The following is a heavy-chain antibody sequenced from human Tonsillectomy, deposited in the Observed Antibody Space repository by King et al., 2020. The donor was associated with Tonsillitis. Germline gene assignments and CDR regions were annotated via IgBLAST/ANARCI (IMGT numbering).Heavy chain of an antibody. D-gene: IGHD2-2*01. CDR2: IYYSGST. CDR3: ARVVVNLVVPAAMFTWFDP. J-gene: IGHJ5*02. V-gene: IGHV4-61*01. Sequence: QLQESGPGLVKPSETLSLTCTVSGGSVSSGSYYWSWIRQPPGKGLEWIGYIYYSGSTNYNPSLKSRVTISVDTSKNQFSLKLSSVTAADTAVYYCARVVVNLVVPAAMFTWFDPWGQGTLVTVSS. CDR1: GGSVSSGSYY.